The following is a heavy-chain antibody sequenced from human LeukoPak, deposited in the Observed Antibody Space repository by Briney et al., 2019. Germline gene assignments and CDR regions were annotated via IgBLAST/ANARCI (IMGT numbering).Heavy chain of an antibody. J-gene: IGHJ6*02. D-gene: IGHD6-13*01. CDR3: ARGGEWQQLVAPGYYGMDV. CDR1: GGSFSGYY. CDR2: INHSGST. Sequence: SETLSLTCAVYGGSFSGYYWSWIRQPPGKGPEWIGEINHSGSTNYNPSLKSRVTISVDTSKNQFSLKLSSVTAADPAVYYCARGGEWQQLVAPGYYGMDVWGQGTTVTVSS. V-gene: IGHV4-34*01.